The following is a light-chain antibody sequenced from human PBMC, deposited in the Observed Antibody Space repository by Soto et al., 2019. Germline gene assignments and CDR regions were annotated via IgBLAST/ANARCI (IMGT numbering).Light chain of an antibody. J-gene: IGKJ1*01. CDR2: GAS. CDR3: QQRSNWPRT. V-gene: IGKV3D-20*02. CDR1: QSVSSSY. Sequence: EIVLTQSPGTLSLSPGERATLSCRASQSVSSSYLAWYQQKPGQAPRLLMYGASSRATGIPARFSGSGSGTDFTLTISSLEPEDFAVYYCQQRSNWPRTFGQGTKVEIK.